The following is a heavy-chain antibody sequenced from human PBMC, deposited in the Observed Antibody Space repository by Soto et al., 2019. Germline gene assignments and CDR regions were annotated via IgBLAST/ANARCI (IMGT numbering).Heavy chain of an antibody. Sequence: DVQLLESGGHLVQPGGSLRLSCAASGFTFSSYAMSWVRQAPGKGLEWVSRVSAGGDMTYYSDSVKGRFTISRDNSNNVLFLQMNSLRIEDTALYYCARGDRGGSGSPASYYYSGLDVWGQGTTVTVS. CDR1: GFTFSSYA. V-gene: IGHV3-23*01. CDR2: VSAGGDMT. D-gene: IGHD2-15*01. CDR3: ARGDRGGSGSPASYYYSGLDV. J-gene: IGHJ6*02.